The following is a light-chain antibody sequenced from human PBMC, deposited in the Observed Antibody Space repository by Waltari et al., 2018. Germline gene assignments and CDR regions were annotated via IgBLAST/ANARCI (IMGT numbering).Light chain of an antibody. CDR2: GAS. Sequence: ETVMTQSPATLSVSPGERATLSCRASQSVSSNLAWYQQKPGQAPRLLIYGASTRATGIPARFSGSGSGTEFTLTISSLQSEEFAVYYCQQYNNWPPGTFGQGTKVEIK. V-gene: IGKV3-15*01. CDR3: QQYNNWPPGT. CDR1: QSVSSN. J-gene: IGKJ1*01.